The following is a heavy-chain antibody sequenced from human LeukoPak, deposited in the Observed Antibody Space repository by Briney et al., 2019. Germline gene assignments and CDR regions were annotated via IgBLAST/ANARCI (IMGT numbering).Heavy chain of an antibody. CDR3: ARCLSRIAAAARLDY. V-gene: IGHV1-46*01. J-gene: IGHJ4*02. D-gene: IGHD6-13*01. Sequence: ASVKVSCKASGYTFTSYYMHWVRQAPGQGLEWMGIINPSGGSTSYAQKFQGRVTMTRDTSTSTVYMELRSLRSDDTAVYYCARCLSRIAAAARLDYWGQGTLVTVSS. CDR2: INPSGGST. CDR1: GYTFTSYY.